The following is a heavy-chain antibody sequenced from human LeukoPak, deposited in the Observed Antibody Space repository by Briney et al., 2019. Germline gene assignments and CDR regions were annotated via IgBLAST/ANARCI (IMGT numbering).Heavy chain of an antibody. V-gene: IGHV3-21*01. CDR2: ISSSSSYI. CDR3: AREEGGIAARPVNDC. Sequence: GGSLRLSCAASGFTFSSYSMNWVRQAPGKGLEWVSSISSSSSYIYYADSVKGRSTISRDNAKNSLYLQMNSLRAEDTAVYYCAREEGGIAARPVNDCWGQGTLVTVSS. J-gene: IGHJ4*02. CDR1: GFTFSSYS. D-gene: IGHD6-6*01.